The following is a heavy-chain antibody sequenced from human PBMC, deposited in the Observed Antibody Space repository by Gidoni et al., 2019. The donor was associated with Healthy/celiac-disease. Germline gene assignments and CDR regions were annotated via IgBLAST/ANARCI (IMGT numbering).Heavy chain of an antibody. CDR1: GGSISSSSYY. D-gene: IGHD3-22*01. V-gene: IGHV4-39*01. Sequence: QLQLQESGPGLVKPSETLSLTCTVSGGSISSSSYYWGWIRQPPGKGLEWIGSIYYSGSTYYNPSLKSRVTISVDTSKNQFSLKLSSVTAADTAVYYCARTKYYYDSSGYWGSEKRIDYWGQGTLVTVSS. CDR3: ARTKYYYDSSGYWGSEKRIDY. J-gene: IGHJ4*02. CDR2: IYYSGST.